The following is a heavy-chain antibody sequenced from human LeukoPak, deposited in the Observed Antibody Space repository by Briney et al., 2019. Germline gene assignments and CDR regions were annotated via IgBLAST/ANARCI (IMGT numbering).Heavy chain of an antibody. D-gene: IGHD4-11*01. J-gene: IGHJ6*03. CDR2: VYYSGST. V-gene: IGHV4-39*07. Sequence: PSETLSLTCNVSGGSMSSRSYYWGWIRQPPGKGLEWIGSVYYSGSTYYNPSLKSRVTISVDTSKNQFSLKLTSVTAADTAVFYCARALYDYSAYYYYYMDVWGEGTTVTVSS. CDR3: ARALYDYSAYYYYYMDV. CDR1: GGSMSSRSYY.